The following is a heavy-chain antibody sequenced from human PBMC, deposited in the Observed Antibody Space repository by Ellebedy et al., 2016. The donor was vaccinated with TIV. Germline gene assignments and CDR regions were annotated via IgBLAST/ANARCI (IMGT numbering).Heavy chain of an antibody. J-gene: IGHJ4*02. Sequence: GESLKISCAASGFTFSSYAMSWVRQAPGKGLEWVSAISGSGGSTYYADSVKGRFTISRDNSKGTVDLQMNTLRVEDTAVYFCAKDRTPGDGYWVFDYWGQGTLVTVSS. D-gene: IGHD5-18*01. V-gene: IGHV3-23*01. CDR1: GFTFSSYA. CDR3: AKDRTPGDGYWVFDY. CDR2: ISGSGGST.